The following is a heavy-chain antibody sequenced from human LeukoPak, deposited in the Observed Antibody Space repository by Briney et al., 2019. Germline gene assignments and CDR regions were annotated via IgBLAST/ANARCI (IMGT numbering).Heavy chain of an antibody. CDR1: GGSISDYY. J-gene: IGHJ4*02. V-gene: IGHV4-59*12. Sequence: SETLPLTCTVPGGSISDYYWSWIRQPPGKGLEWIGCIYSSGSTNYNPSLKSRGTISVDTSKNQFSLKLSSVTAAATAVYYCARDPRPSLSLFDYWGQGTLVTVSS. CDR2: IYSSGST. CDR3: ARDPRPSLSLFDY. D-gene: IGHD2/OR15-2a*01.